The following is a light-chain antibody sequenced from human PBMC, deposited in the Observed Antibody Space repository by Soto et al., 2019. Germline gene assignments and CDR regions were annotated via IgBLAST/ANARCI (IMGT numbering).Light chain of an antibody. Sequence: ENVLTQSPGTLSLSPGERATLSCRASQSVSGSYLAWYQQKPGQAPRLLIYGASSRATGIPDRFSGSGSGTDFTLTISRLEHEDFEVYYCQQYGSSQITLGQGTRLEIK. CDR1: QSVSGSY. V-gene: IGKV3-20*01. CDR3: QQYGSSQIT. J-gene: IGKJ5*01. CDR2: GAS.